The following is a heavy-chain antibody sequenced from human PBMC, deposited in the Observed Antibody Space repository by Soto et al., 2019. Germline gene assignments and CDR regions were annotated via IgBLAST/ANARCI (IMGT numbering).Heavy chain of an antibody. V-gene: IGHV4-34*01. CDR1: GGSFSGYY. CDR3: ARGLKGDVVVVAATPMSYYYGMDV. J-gene: IGHJ6*02. CDR2: INHSGST. D-gene: IGHD2-15*01. Sequence: SETLSLTCAVYGGSFSGYYWSWIRQPPGKGLEWIGEINHSGSTNYNPSLKSRVTISVDTSKNQFSLKLSSVTAADTAVYYCARGLKGDVVVVAATPMSYYYGMDVWGQGTTVTVSS.